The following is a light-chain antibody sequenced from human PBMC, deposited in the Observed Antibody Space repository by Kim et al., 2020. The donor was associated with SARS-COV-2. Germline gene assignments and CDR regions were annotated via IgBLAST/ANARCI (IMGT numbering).Light chain of an antibody. CDR2: GAS. J-gene: IGKJ2*01. V-gene: IGKV1-8*01. CDR1: QAISNC. Sequence: AIRMTQSPFSLSASVGDRVTIACWASQAISNCLAWYQQKPGKAPELLIYGASTLQSGVPSRFRGGGSGTDFTLTLTSLQSEDFATYYCQQYSSFAYTFGQGTKLEI. CDR3: QQYSSFAYT.